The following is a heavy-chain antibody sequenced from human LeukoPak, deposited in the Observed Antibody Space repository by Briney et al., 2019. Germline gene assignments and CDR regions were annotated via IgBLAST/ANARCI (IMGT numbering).Heavy chain of an antibody. CDR2: ISSSSSYI. Sequence: GGSLRLSCAASGFTFSSYSMSWVRQAPGKGLEWVSSISSSSSYIYYADSVKGRFTISRDNAKNSLYLQMNSLRAEDTAVYYCARDVNPRLVNYYDGSGYYFDGFDIWGQGTLVTVSS. J-gene: IGHJ3*02. CDR1: GFTFSSYS. V-gene: IGHV3-21*01. CDR3: ARDVNPRLVNYYDGSGYYFDGFDI. D-gene: IGHD3-22*01.